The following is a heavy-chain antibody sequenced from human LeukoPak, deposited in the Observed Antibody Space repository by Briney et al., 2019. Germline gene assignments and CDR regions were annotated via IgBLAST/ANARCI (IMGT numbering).Heavy chain of an antibody. CDR3: TRGRLRSAQDS. Sequence: TSETLSLTCTVSGGSISNDYWSWFRQPPGKGLEWVGCISYSEITNYNPSLKSRVTISVDTSRTRFSLKLFSVTAADTAVYYCTRGRLRSAQDSWGQGTLVTVSS. D-gene: IGHD6-6*01. CDR1: GGSISNDY. J-gene: IGHJ4*02. CDR2: ISYSEIT. V-gene: IGHV4-59*01.